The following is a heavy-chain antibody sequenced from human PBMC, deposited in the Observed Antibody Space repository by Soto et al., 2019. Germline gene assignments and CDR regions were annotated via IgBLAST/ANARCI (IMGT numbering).Heavy chain of an antibody. CDR1: GGTFSSYT. J-gene: IGHJ6*03. D-gene: IGHD6-13*01. CDR3: ASFAAAGKGYYYYYYYMDV. CDR2: IIPILGIA. Sequence: QVQLVQSGAEVKKPGSSVKVSCKASGGTFSSYTISWVRKAPGQGLEWMGRIIPILGIANYAQKLQGRVTITADKYMSTAYMELSSLRSEDKAVYYCASFAAAGKGYYYYYYYMDVWGKGTTVTVSS. V-gene: IGHV1-69*02.